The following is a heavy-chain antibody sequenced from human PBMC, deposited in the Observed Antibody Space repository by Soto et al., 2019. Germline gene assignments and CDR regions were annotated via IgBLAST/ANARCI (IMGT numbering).Heavy chain of an antibody. Sequence: SQTLSLTCAISGDSVSSNSAAWNWIRQSPSRGLEWLGRTYYRSKGYNDYALSVKSRITINPDTSKNHFSLQLNSVTPEDTAVYYCAREIAATGTFFWFGPWGQETLVTVSS. CDR3: AREIAATGTFFWFGP. CDR1: GDSVSSNSAA. D-gene: IGHD6-13*01. J-gene: IGHJ5*02. V-gene: IGHV6-1*01. CDR2: TYYRSKGYN.